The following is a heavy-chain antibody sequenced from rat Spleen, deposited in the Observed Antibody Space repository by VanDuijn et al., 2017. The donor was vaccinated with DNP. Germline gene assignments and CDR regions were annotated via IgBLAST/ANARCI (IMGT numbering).Heavy chain of an antibody. D-gene: IGHD1-1*01. J-gene: IGHJ2*01. V-gene: IGHV5-22*01. CDR3: ARGDFYSVYYFDY. Sequence: EVQLVESGGGLVQPGKSLKLSCAASGFTFSHYYMAWVRQAPTKGLEWVAYISYDGGRTFYGDSVKGRFTISRDNAKSTLYLQMNSLRSEDVATYYCARGDFYSVYYFDYWGQGVMVTVSS. CDR2: ISYDGGRT. CDR1: GFTFSHYY.